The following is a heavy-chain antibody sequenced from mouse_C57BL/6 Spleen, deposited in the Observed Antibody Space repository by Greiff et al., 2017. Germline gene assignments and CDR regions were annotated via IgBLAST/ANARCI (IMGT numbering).Heavy chain of an antibody. J-gene: IGHJ4*01. D-gene: IGHD2-3*01. CDR3: ARHHDGDYVDAMDY. CDR2: ISNGGGST. CDR1: GFTFSDYY. Sequence: EVQLVESGGGLVQPGGSLKLSCAASGFTFSDYYMYWVRQTPEKRLEWVAYISNGGGSTYYPDTVKGRFTISRDNAKNTLYMQMSRLTSEDTAMYSCARHHDGDYVDAMDYWGQGTSVTVSS. V-gene: IGHV5-12*01.